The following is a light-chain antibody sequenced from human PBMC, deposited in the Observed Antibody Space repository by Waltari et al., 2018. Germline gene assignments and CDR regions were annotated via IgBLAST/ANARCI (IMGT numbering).Light chain of an antibody. CDR2: SNN. CDR1: SSNLGSNP. CDR3: AAWDDSLNGPVV. Sequence: QSVLTQPPSASGPPGQRVTISCSGSSSNLGSNPVTWYPQLPGTAPKLLIYSNNQRPSGVPDRFAGSKSGTSASLAISGLQSEDEADYYCAAWDDSLNGPVVFGGGTKLTVL. V-gene: IGLV1-44*01. J-gene: IGLJ2*01.